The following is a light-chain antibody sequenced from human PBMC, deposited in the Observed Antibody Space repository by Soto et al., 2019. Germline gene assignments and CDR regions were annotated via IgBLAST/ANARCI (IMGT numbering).Light chain of an antibody. CDR2: DAS. CDR3: HQRSNWPPLT. V-gene: IGKV3-11*01. J-gene: IGKJ4*01. Sequence: EIVLTQSPATLSLSPGERATLSCRASQSVGGYLDWYQQKPGQAPRLLIYDASNRASGIPARFSGSGSGTDFTLTISRLEPEDLAVYYCHQRSNWPPLTFGGETKVEIK. CDR1: QSVGGY.